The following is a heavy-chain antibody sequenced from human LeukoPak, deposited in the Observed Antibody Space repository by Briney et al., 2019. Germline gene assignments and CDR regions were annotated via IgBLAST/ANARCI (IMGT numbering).Heavy chain of an antibody. V-gene: IGHV1-2*02. Sequence: ASVKVSCKASGYTFTGYCMHWVRQAPGQGLEWMGWINPNSGGTNYAQKFQGRVTMTRDTSISTAYMELSRLRSDDTAVYYCARDKILWFRELLGYWGQGTLVTVSS. CDR2: INPNSGGT. CDR1: GYTFTGYC. J-gene: IGHJ4*02. CDR3: ARDKILWFRELLGY. D-gene: IGHD3-10*01.